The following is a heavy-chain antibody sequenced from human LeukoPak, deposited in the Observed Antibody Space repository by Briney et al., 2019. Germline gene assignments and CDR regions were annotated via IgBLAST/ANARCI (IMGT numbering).Heavy chain of an antibody. CDR1: GFTFSSYA. CDR2: MSHDGSHQ. J-gene: IGHJ4*02. V-gene: IGHV3-30*04. CDR3: AKGVTACASCYASYFDC. D-gene: IGHD2-2*01. Sequence: PGGSLRLSCAASGFTFSSYAMHWVRQAPGKGLEWVSAMSHDGSHQYYADSVKGRFTISRDNSKNTLSLQMSSLGAEDTAVYYCAKGVTACASCYASYFDCWGQGTLVTVSS.